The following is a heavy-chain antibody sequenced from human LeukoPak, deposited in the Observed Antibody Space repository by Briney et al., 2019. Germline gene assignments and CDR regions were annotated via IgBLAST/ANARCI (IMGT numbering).Heavy chain of an antibody. CDR3: AKGPDLLWFGEFAFDY. CDR1: GFTFDDYT. D-gene: IGHD3-10*01. CDR2: ISSSSSYI. V-gene: IGHV3-21*01. Sequence: PGGSLRLSCAASGFTFDDYTMHWVRQAPGKGLEWVSSISSSSSYIYYADSVKGRFTISRDNAKNSLYLQMNSLRAEDTAVYYCAKGPDLLWFGEFAFDYWGQGTLVTVSS. J-gene: IGHJ4*02.